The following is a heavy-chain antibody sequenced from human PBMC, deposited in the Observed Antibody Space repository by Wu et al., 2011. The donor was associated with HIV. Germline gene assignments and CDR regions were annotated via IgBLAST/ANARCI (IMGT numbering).Heavy chain of an antibody. CDR2: INPNNGGT. D-gene: IGHD3-10*01. V-gene: IGHV1-2*02. CDR1: GYTFTGYY. CDR3: ARDRPPDGGYGHSYYFYGMDV. J-gene: IGHJ6*02. Sequence: QVQLVQSGAEVKKPGASVKLSCKASGYTFTGYYMYWVRQAPGQGLEWVGWINPNNGGTNYAQKFQGRVTMTRDTSTSTVYMELSSLRSEDTAVYYCARDRPPDGGYGHSYYFYGMDVWGQGTTVTVSS.